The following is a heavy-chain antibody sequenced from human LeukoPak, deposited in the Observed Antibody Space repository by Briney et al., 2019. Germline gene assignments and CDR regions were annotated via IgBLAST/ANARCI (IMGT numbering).Heavy chain of an antibody. D-gene: IGHD4-11*01. V-gene: IGHV3-74*01. J-gene: IGHJ4*02. CDR2: VNPGGSST. CDR1: GFTFSSYW. Sequence: GWALRLSCAAAGFTFSSYWMHWVRQVPGKGLVWVSRVNPGGSSTAYADSVKGRFSISRDNARNTLYLQMNSLRDEDTAVYYCARSNQDDDYWGQGTLVTVSS. CDR3: ARSNQDDDY.